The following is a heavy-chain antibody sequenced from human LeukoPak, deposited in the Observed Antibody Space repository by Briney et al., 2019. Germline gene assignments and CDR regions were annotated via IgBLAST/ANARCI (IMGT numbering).Heavy chain of an antibody. V-gene: IGHV3-7*01. CDR3: ATTLTNFYYYFYMDV. CDR2: IKEDGSEK. CDR1: GFTFSSYW. Sequence: GGSLRLSCAASGFTFSSYWMSWVRQAPGKGLEWVANIKEDGSEKNYVDSVKGRFTISRDNAKNSLYLQMNRLRAEDTAVYYCATTLTNFYYYFYMDVWGKGTTVTVSS. D-gene: IGHD4-17*01. J-gene: IGHJ6*03.